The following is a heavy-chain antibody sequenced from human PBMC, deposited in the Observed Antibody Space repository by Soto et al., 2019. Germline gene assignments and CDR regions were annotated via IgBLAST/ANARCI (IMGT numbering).Heavy chain of an antibody. Sequence: GGSLRLSYAASGFTFSSYSMNWVRHAPGKGLEWVSSISSSSSYIYYADSVKGRFTISRDNAKNSLYLQMNSLRAEDTAVYYCARAHGYNWNHLDPWGQGTLVTVSS. CDR3: ARAHGYNWNHLDP. CDR2: ISSSSSYI. J-gene: IGHJ5*02. CDR1: GFTFSSYS. D-gene: IGHD1-20*01. V-gene: IGHV3-21*01.